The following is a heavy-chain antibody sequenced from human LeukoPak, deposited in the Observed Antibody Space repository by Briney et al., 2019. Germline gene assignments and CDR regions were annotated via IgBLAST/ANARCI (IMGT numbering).Heavy chain of an antibody. CDR3: AREPGRWFGELDY. CDR2: IYYSGST. Sequence: SETLSLTCTVSGGSISSYYWSWIRQPPGKGLEWIGYIYYSGSTNYNPSLKSRVTISVDTSKNQFSLKLSSVTATDTAVYYCAREPGRWFGELDYWGQGTLVTVSS. V-gene: IGHV4-59*01. D-gene: IGHD3-10*01. J-gene: IGHJ4*02. CDR1: GGSISSYY.